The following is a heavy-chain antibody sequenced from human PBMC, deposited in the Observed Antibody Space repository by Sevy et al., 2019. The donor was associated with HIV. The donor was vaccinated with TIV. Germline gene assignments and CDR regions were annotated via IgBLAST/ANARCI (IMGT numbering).Heavy chain of an antibody. J-gene: IGHJ3*02. V-gene: IGHV3-30*18. CDR1: GFTFSSYG. Sequence: GSLRLSCAASGFTFSSYGMHWVRQAPGKGLEWVAVISYDGSNKYYADSVKGRFTISRDNSKNTLYLQMNSLRAEDTAVYYCAKDEGPAAHDAFDIWGQGTMVTVSS. D-gene: IGHD2-2*01. CDR3: AKDEGPAAHDAFDI. CDR2: ISYDGSNK.